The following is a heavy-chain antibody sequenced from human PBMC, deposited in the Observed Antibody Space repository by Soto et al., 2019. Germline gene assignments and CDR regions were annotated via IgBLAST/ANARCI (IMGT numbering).Heavy chain of an antibody. D-gene: IGHD1-26*01. J-gene: IGHJ4*02. Sequence: PSETLSLTCAVSGGSISSGGYSWSWIRQPPGKGLEWIGYIYHSGSTYYNPSLKSRVTISVDRSKNQLSLKLSSVTAADTAVYYCARADSGSYYGAHFDYWGQGTLVTVSS. CDR1: GGSISSGGYS. CDR2: IYHSGST. V-gene: IGHV4-30-2*01. CDR3: ARADSGSYYGAHFDY.